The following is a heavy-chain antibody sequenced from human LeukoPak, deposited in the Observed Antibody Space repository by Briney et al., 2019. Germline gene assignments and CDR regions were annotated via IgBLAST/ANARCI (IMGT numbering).Heavy chain of an antibody. CDR2: ISAYNGNT. CDR3: TREGDLAYCGGDCHGGFDY. D-gene: IGHD2-21*02. V-gene: IGHV1-18*01. Sequence: GASVKVSCKASGYTFTSYGISSVRQAPGQGLEWMGWISAYNGNTNYAQKLQGRVTMTTDISTSTAYMELRSLRSDDTAVYYCTREGDLAYCGGDCHGGFDYWGQGTLVTVSS. J-gene: IGHJ4*02. CDR1: GYTFTSYG.